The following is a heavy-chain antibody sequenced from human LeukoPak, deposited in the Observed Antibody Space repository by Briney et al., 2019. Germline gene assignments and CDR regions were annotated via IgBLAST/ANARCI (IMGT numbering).Heavy chain of an antibody. CDR3: ARWTWAVAAYFDY. Sequence: GASVKVSCKASGYTFTSYAMHWVRQAPGQRLEWMGWINAGNGNTKYSQKFQGRVTITRDTSASTAYMELSSLRSEDTAVYYCARWTWAVAAYFDYWGQGTLVTVSS. D-gene: IGHD6-19*01. J-gene: IGHJ4*02. CDR2: INAGNGNT. CDR1: GYTFTSYA. V-gene: IGHV1-3*01.